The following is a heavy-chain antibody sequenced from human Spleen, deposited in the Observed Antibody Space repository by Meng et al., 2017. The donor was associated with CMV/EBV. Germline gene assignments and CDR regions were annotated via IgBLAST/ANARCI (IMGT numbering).Heavy chain of an antibody. CDR1: GFTLSDEY. D-gene: IGHD6-13*01. J-gene: IGHJ4*02. CDR2: ITSSTNRQ. V-gene: IGHV3-11*01. CDR3: ARISGSSWLSFYFDS. Sequence: GESLKISCAASGFTLSDEYMTWIRQPPGKGLEWVSYITSSTNRQYYADSVKGRSTISRDNAKNSLYLQMNSLRAEDTAVYYCARISGSSWLSFYFDSWGQGALVTVSS.